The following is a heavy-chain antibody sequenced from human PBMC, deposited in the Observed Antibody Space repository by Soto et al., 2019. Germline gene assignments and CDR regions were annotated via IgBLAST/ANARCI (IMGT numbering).Heavy chain of an antibody. D-gene: IGHD2-15*01. CDR1: GFTFSSYG. CDR3: ARRSSYSAFDY. J-gene: IGHJ4*02. CDR2: ISYDGSNK. Sequence: GGSLRLSCAASGFTFSSYGMHWVRQAPGKGLEWVAVISYDGSNKYYADSVKGRFTISRDNSKNTLYLQMNSLRSEDTAVYYCARRSSYSAFDYWGQGTLVTVSS. V-gene: IGHV3-30*03.